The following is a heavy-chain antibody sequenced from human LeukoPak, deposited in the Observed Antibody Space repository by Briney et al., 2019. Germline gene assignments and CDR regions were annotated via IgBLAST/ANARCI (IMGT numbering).Heavy chain of an antibody. CDR2: ISGSGSSS. V-gene: IGHV3-23*01. Sequence: GGSLRLSCVASGLTSSTYAMSWVRQAPGKGLEWVSTISGSGSSSYYADSVKGRFTTSRDNSKNTLYLQMNSLRAEDTAVYYCAKDSSNIMGARLDYWGQGTLVTVSS. CDR3: AKDSSNIMGARLDY. J-gene: IGHJ4*02. CDR1: GLTSSTYA. D-gene: IGHD1-26*01.